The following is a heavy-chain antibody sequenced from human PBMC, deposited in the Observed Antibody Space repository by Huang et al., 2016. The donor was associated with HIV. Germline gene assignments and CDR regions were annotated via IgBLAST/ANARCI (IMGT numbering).Heavy chain of an antibody. CDR1: GSTFTT. CDR2: IGNKANNYAT. D-gene: IGHD3-3*02. V-gene: IGHV3-73*01. CDR3: IILDGDY. Sequence: EVQLVESGGGSVQPGGSLILSCAASGSTFTTMHWVRQASGKGLEWGGRIGNKANNYATAYAASVRGRFTISRDDSRRTAYLQMTSLRIEDTALYYCIILDGDYWGLGILVTVSS. J-gene: IGHJ4*02.